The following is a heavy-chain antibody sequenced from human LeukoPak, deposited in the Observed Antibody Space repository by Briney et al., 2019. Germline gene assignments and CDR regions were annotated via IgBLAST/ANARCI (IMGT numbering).Heavy chain of an antibody. CDR3: AQKGGTDH. J-gene: IGHJ4*02. CDR1: GFTFSRFG. CDR2: ISSSSSAI. Sequence: GGSLRLSCVASGFTFSRFGMNWVRQAPGKGLEWISYISSSSSAIYYADSVKGRFTISRDNVKNSLFLQMNSLRDEDTAVYYCAQKGGTDHWGQGTLVTVSS. V-gene: IGHV3-48*02. D-gene: IGHD2-15*01.